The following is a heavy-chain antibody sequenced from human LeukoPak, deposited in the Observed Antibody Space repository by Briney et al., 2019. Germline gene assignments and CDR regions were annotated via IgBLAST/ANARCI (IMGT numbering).Heavy chain of an antibody. V-gene: IGHV3-23*01. Sequence: PGGSLRLSCAASGFTFSSYAMSWVRQAPGKGLEWVSAISGSGGSTYYADSVKGRFTISRDNSKNTLYLQMNSLRAEDTAVYYCAKGGAGLDYDFWSGYSYAFDIWGQGTVVTVSS. CDR2: ISGSGGST. D-gene: IGHD3-3*01. CDR1: GFTFSSYA. CDR3: AKGGAGLDYDFWSGYSYAFDI. J-gene: IGHJ3*02.